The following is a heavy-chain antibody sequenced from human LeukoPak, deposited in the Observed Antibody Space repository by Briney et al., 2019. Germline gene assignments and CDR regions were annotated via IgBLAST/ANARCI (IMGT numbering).Heavy chain of an antibody. D-gene: IGHD4-17*01. CDR1: GGSISSGSYY. J-gene: IGHJ4*02. CDR2: IYTSGST. Sequence: SETLSLTCTVSGGSISSGSYYWSWIPPPAGQGLEWIGRIYTSGSTNYNPSRKSRVTISVDTSKNQFSLKLSSVADADTAVYYCARESELYGDDDYWGQGTLVTVSS. CDR3: ARESELYGDDDY. V-gene: IGHV4-61*02.